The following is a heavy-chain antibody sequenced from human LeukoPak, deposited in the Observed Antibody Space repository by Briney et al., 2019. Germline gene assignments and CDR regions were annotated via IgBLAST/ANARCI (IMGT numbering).Heavy chain of an antibody. CDR2: ISHSGHRT. CDR1: GFTFFNYA. V-gene: IGHV3-23*01. J-gene: IGHJ4*02. CDR3: AKDRRHCTSTFCSGDHFDS. Sequence: GGSLRLSCAATGFTFFNYALAWVRHAPGKGLQSVSYISHSGHRTYYTASVLGRFTVSRDNSKNTLYLEMKGLTAEDTAVYYCAKDRRHCTSTFCSGDHFDSWGQGTLVTVSS. D-gene: IGHD2-8*01.